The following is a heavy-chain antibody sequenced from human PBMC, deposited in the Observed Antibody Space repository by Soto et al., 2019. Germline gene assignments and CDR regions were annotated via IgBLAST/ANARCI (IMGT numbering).Heavy chain of an antibody. CDR2: MNLDTGGT. CDR1: GYRFTNYY. V-gene: IGHV1-2*06. J-gene: IGHJ4*02. D-gene: IGHD5-12*01. Sequence: QVQLVQSGAEVKKPGASVRVSCKASGYRFTNYYIHWVRQAPGQGLEWMGRMNLDTGGTTYAQKSQGRVTMTRDTSISTAYMEVTNLKSDDTAIYYCARDGIFARRGYSFAFDLWGQGTLVTVSS. CDR3: ARDGIFARRGYSFAFDL.